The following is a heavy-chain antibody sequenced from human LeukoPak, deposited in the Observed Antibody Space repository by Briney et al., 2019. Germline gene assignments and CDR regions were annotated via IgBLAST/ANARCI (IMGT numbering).Heavy chain of an antibody. CDR1: GXSFTSYW. CDR2: IDPSYSYT. CDR3: ARHNPCSGGSCYSDYYGMDV. Sequence: GESLKISCKGSGXSFTSYWISWLRQMPGKGLEWMGRIDPSYSYTNYSPSFQGHGTISADKSISTAYLQWSSLKASDTAMYYCARHNPCSGGSCYSDYYGMDVWGQGTTVTVSS. V-gene: IGHV5-10-1*01. D-gene: IGHD2-15*01. J-gene: IGHJ6*02.